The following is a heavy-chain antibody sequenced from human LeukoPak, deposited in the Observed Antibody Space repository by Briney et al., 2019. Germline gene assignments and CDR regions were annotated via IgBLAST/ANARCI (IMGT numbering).Heavy chain of an antibody. V-gene: IGHV1-2*02. J-gene: IGHJ4*02. CDR3: ARVRLRYFDWLAFDY. D-gene: IGHD3-9*01. Sequence: ASVKVSCKASGYTLTGYYIHWVRQAPGQGLEWRGWINPNSGGTNYAQKFQGRVTMTRDTSISTAYMELSRLRSDDTAVYYCARVRLRYFDWLAFDYWGQGTLVTVSS. CDR1: GYTLTGYY. CDR2: INPNSGGT.